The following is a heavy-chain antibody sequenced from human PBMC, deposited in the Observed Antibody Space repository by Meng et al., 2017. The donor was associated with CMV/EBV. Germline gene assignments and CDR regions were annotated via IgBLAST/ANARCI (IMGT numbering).Heavy chain of an antibody. V-gene: IGHV4-59*01. CDR1: GGSISSYY. Sequence: GSLRLSCTVSGGSISSYYWSWIRQPPGKGLEWIGYIYYSGSTNYNPSLKSRVTISVDTSKNQFSLKLSSVTAADTAVYYCARGGYGDYGRLGVDYWGQGTLVTVS. CDR3: ARGGYGDYGRLGVDY. D-gene: IGHD4-17*01. J-gene: IGHJ4*02. CDR2: IYYSGST.